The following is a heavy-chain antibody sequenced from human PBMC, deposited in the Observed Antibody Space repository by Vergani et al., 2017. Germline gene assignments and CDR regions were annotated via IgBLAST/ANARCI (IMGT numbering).Heavy chain of an antibody. V-gene: IGHV3-9*01. CDR2: ISWNSGSI. J-gene: IGHJ4*02. D-gene: IGHD3-10*01. Sequence: EVQLVESGGGLVQPGRSLRLSCAASGFTFDDYAMHWVRQAPGKGLEWVSGISWNSGSIGYADSVKGRFTISRDNAKNSLYLQMNSLRSDDTAVYYCARDQSGWFGELLYNYWGQGTLVTVSS. CDR3: ARDQSGWFGELLYNY. CDR1: GFTFDDYA.